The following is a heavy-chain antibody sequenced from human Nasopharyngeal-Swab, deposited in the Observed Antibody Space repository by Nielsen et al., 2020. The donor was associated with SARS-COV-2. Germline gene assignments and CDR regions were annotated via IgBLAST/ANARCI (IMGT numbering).Heavy chain of an antibody. CDR1: GGSISSYY. CDR3: ARGADQSDGMDV. Sequence: GSLRLSCTVSGGSISSYYWSWIRQPPGKGLEWIGYICYSGSTNYNPSLKSRVTISVDTSKNQFSLKLSSVTAADTAVYYCARGADQSDGMDVWGQGTTVTVSS. J-gene: IGHJ6*02. V-gene: IGHV4-59*08. CDR2: ICYSGST. D-gene: IGHD4/OR15-4a*01.